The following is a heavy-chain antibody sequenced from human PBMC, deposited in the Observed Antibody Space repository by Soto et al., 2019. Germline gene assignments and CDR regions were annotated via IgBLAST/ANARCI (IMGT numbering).Heavy chain of an antibody. Sequence: QVQLQESGPGLVKPSETLSLTCTVSGGSIRADYWNWIRQPPGTGLELIGYVYYTGSTNYNPSLKSRVSLSLDPSKNQFSLNLSSVTAADTAVYFCARGRWFDPWGQGTLVTVSS. CDR2: VYYTGST. CDR3: ARGRWFDP. CDR1: GGSIRADY. V-gene: IGHV4-59*01. J-gene: IGHJ5*02.